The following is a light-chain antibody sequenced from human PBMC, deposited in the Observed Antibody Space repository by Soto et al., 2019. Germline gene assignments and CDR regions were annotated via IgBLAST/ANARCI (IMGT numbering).Light chain of an antibody. CDR2: GAS. Sequence: EIVVTQSPATLSVSPGERATLSCRASQRLSSNLAWYQQKPGQAPRLLIYGASSRATGIPDRFSGGGSGTDFTLTISRLEPEDFAVYYCQQFGSSPRTFGQGTKVDIK. V-gene: IGKV3-20*01. J-gene: IGKJ1*01. CDR1: QRLSSN. CDR3: QQFGSSPRT.